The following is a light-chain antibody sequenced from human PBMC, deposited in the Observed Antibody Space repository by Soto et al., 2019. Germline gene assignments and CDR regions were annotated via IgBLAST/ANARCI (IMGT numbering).Light chain of an antibody. CDR3: QKYNSAPPFT. Sequence: DIQMTQSPSSLSASVGDRVTITCRASQGISNYLAWYQQKPGKVPKLLIYAASTLQSGVPSRFSGSGSGTAFTLTISSLQPEDVATYYCQKYNSAPPFTFGPGTKVDIK. CDR1: QGISNY. V-gene: IGKV1-27*01. CDR2: AAS. J-gene: IGKJ3*01.